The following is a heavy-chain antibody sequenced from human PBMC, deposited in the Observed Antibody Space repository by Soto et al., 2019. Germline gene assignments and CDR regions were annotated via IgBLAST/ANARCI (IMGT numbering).Heavy chain of an antibody. CDR3: ARRGSASWRNWFDS. J-gene: IGHJ5*01. CDR1: GGSITSTIDY. V-gene: IGHV4-39*01. CDR2: IYYDGST. Sequence: SETLSLTCSVSGGSITSTIDYWGWIRQSPGKGLEWIGNIYYDGSTFYNPSLKSRVTISVDTSKRQFSLRVSSVTAADTAVYYCARRGSASWRNWFDSWGRGTLVTVSS. D-gene: IGHD2-2*01.